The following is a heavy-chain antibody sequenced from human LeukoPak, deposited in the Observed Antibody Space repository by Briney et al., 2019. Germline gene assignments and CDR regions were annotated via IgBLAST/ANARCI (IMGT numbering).Heavy chain of an antibody. V-gene: IGHV3-21*01. J-gene: IGHJ6*04. D-gene: IGHD3-10*01. CDR1: GFTFSSYS. Sequence: GGSLRLSCAASGFTFSSYSMNWVRQAPGKGLEWVSSISSSSSYIYYADSVKGRFTISRDNAKNSLYLQMNSLRAEDTAVYYCAILGGLLWFGDSTLDVWGKGTTVTVSS. CDR3: AILGGLLWFGDSTLDV. CDR2: ISSSSSYI.